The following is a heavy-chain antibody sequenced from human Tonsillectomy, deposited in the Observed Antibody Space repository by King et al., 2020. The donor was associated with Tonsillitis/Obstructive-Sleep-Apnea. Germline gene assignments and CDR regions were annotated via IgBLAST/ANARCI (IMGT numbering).Heavy chain of an antibody. J-gene: IGHJ4*02. Sequence: VQLVESGGGVVQPGRSLRLSCAASGFTFSSYAMHWVRQAPGKGLEWVAVISYDGSNKYYADSVKGRFTISRDNSKNTLYLQMNSLRAEDTAVYYCARGDIVVVPAAIRFDYWGQGTLVTVSS. V-gene: IGHV3-30*01. D-gene: IGHD2-2*01. CDR3: ARGDIVVVPAAIRFDY. CDR2: ISYDGSNK. CDR1: GFTFSSYA.